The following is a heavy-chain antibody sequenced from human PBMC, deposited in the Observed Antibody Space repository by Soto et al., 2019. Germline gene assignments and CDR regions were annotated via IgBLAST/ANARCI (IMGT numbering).Heavy chain of an antibody. CDR2: ISGSGGST. V-gene: IGHV3-23*04. J-gene: IGHJ4*02. CDR3: AKDDLPGYGGNSDY. Sequence: EVQLVESGGGLVQPGGSLRLSCAASGFTFSSYSMNWVRQAPGKGLEWVSAISGSGGSTYYADSVKGRFTISRDNSKNTLYLQMNSLRAEDTAVYYCAKDDLPGYGGNSDYWGQGTLVTVSS. CDR1: GFTFSSYS. D-gene: IGHD4-17*01.